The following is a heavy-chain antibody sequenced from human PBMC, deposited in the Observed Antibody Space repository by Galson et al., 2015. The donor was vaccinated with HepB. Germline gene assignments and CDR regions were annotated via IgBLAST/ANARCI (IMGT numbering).Heavy chain of an antibody. D-gene: IGHD5-18*01. J-gene: IGHJ3*02. CDR1: GFTFTTYA. Sequence: SLRLSCAASGFTFTTYAMHWVRQAPGKGLEWFSVISSDGSHEFYPDSVKARSTIPRDNSKNTLFLQMNSLRPEDTGVHYCARDAHQDTYGQRGAFDIWGQGTMVTVSS. CDR2: ISSDGSHE. V-gene: IGHV3-30-3*01. CDR3: ARDAHQDTYGQRGAFDI.